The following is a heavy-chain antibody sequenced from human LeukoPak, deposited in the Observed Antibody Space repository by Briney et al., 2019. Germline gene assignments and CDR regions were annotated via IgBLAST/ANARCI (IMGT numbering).Heavy chain of an antibody. Sequence: GGSLRLSCAASGITFSSYGMSWVRQAPGKGLEWVSAISGSGGSTYYADSVKGRFTISRDNAKNSLYLQMNSLRAEDTAVYYCAELGITMIGGVWGKGTTVTISS. CDR1: GITFSSYG. J-gene: IGHJ6*04. V-gene: IGHV3-23*01. CDR2: ISGSGGST. D-gene: IGHD3-10*02. CDR3: AELGITMIGGV.